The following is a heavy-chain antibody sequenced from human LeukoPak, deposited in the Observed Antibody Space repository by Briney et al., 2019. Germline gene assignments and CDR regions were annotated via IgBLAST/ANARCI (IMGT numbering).Heavy chain of an antibody. Sequence: SVKVSCKASGGTFSSYAISWVRQAPGQGLEWMGRIIPIFGTANYAQKFQGRVTITTDESTSTAYMELSSLRSEDTAVYYCARGESGYDPFDYWGQGTLVTVSS. CDR3: ARGESGYDPFDY. V-gene: IGHV1-69*05. D-gene: IGHD5-12*01. CDR2: IIPIFGTA. J-gene: IGHJ4*02. CDR1: GGTFSSYA.